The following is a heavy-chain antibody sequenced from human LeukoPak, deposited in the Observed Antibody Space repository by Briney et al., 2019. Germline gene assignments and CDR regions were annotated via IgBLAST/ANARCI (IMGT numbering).Heavy chain of an antibody. D-gene: IGHD5-12*01. CDR2: IWYDGSNK. Sequence: PGGSLRLSCAASGFTFSSYGMHWVRQAPGKGLEWVAVIWYDGSNKYYADSVKGRFTISRDNSKNTLYLQMNSLRAEDTAVYYCAKDFSGYDYNLYAFDIWGQGTMVTVSS. CDR1: GFTFSSYG. CDR3: AKDFSGYDYNLYAFDI. J-gene: IGHJ3*02. V-gene: IGHV3-30*02.